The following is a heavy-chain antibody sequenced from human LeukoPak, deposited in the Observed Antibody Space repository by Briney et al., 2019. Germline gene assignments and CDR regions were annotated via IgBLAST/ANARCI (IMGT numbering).Heavy chain of an antibody. J-gene: IGHJ5*02. Sequence: SVKVSCKASGGTFSSYAISWVRQAPGQGLEWMGGIIPIFGTANYAQKFQGRVTITADESTSTAYMELSSLRSEDTAVYYCARDGGSYCSSTSCYHDPWGQGTLVTVSS. CDR2: IIPIFGTA. D-gene: IGHD2-2*01. V-gene: IGHV1-69*13. CDR1: GGTFSSYA. CDR3: ARDGGSYCSSTSCYHDP.